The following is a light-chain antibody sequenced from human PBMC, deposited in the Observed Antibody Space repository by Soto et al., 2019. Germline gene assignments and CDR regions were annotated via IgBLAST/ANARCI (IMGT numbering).Light chain of an antibody. V-gene: IGKV1-5*03. J-gene: IGKJ1*01. CDR1: QTISSW. CDR3: QHYNSYPEA. CDR2: KAS. Sequence: DIQMTQSPSTLSGSVGDRVTITCRGSQTISSWLAWYQQKPGKAPKLLIYKASTLKSGVPSRFSGSGSGTECTRTISSLQPDDFATYYCQHYNSYPEAFGQGTKV.